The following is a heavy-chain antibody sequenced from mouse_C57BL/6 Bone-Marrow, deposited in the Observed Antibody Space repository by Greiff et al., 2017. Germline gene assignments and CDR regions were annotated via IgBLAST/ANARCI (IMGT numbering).Heavy chain of an antibody. V-gene: IGHV14-4*01. CDR2: IDPENGAT. CDR3: TTGGSNYAWFAY. J-gene: IGHJ3*01. CDR1: GFNIKDDY. Sequence: EVQLQESGAELVRPGASVKLSCTASGFNIKDDYMHWVKQRPEPGLEWIGWIDPENGATEYASKFQGKATITADTSSNTAYLQLSSLTSEDTAVYYCTTGGSNYAWFAYWGQGTLVTVSA. D-gene: IGHD2-5*01.